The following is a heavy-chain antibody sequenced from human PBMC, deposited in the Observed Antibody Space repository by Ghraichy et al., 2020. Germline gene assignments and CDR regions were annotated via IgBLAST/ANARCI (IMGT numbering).Heavy chain of an antibody. CDR1: GFTFSSYS. Sequence: GGSLRLSCAASGFTFSSYSMNWVRQAPGKGLEWVSSISSSSSYIYYADSVKGRFTISRDNAKNSLYLQMNSLRAEDTAVYYCARDPYYDILTGYYGGWFDPWGQGTLVTVSS. CDR2: ISSSSSYI. V-gene: IGHV3-21*01. CDR3: ARDPYYDILTGYYGGWFDP. J-gene: IGHJ5*02. D-gene: IGHD3-9*01.